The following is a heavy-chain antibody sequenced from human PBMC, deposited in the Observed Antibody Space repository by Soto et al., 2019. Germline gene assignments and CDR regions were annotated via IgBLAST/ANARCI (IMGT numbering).Heavy chain of an antibody. CDR2: IHHTGAT. J-gene: IGHJ4*02. CDR1: GGAITRRHNS. V-gene: IGHV4-39*02. Sequence: SDPLSLTATVAGGAITRRHNSGGCIRQPPGVGLEWVASIHHTGATYYNPSLRSRINISIDTFKNRFSLSHTSVPAKDTATYLCSTDSYYAHHSGYHDSWCQGTLLTVSS. D-gene: IGHD5-12*01. CDR3: STDSYYAHHSGYHDS.